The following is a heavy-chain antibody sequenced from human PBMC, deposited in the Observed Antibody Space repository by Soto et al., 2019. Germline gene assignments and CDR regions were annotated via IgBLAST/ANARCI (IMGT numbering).Heavy chain of an antibody. CDR2: INPNSGGT. V-gene: IGHV1-2*02. Sequence: GASVKVSCKASGYTFTDYYIHWVRQAPGQGLEWMGWINPNSGGTSYTQKFQGRVTMTRDTSISTAYMEVSRLRSDDTAVYYCARELEKYSRGWYFSYGMDVWGQGTMVTVSS. J-gene: IGHJ6*02. D-gene: IGHD6-19*01. CDR3: ARELEKYSRGWYFSYGMDV. CDR1: GYTFTDYY.